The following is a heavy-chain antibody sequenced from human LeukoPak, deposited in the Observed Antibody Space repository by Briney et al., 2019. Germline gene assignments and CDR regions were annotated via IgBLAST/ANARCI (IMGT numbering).Heavy chain of an antibody. CDR2: ISRSDAST. CDR3: ATVSDSSGWYYFDY. D-gene: IGHD6-19*01. V-gene: IGHV3-23*01. Sequence: PGGSLRLSCVASGFTFSSYAMSWVRQAPGKGLEWVSAISRSDASTYYADSVRDRFTISRDNSKNTLYLQMNSLRAEDTAVYYCATVSDSSGWYYFDYWGQGTLVTVSS. J-gene: IGHJ4*02. CDR1: GFTFSSYA.